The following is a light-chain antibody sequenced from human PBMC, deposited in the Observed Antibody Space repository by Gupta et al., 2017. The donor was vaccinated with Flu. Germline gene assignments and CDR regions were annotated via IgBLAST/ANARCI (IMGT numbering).Light chain of an antibody. CDR2: QDS. CDR1: ELGGKY. Sequence: SYELTQPPAVSVSAGQTTTITCSGDELGGKYTCWYQQKPGQSPLLVMYQDSKRPSGIPERFSGSNSGNTATLTISGTQAVDEADYYCQAWDSNTVVFGGGTKLTVL. V-gene: IGLV3-1*01. J-gene: IGLJ3*02. CDR3: QAWDSNTVV.